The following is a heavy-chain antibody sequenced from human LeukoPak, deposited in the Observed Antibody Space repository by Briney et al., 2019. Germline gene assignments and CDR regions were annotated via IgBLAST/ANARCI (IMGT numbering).Heavy chain of an antibody. CDR2: ISSSGSTI. D-gene: IGHD3-10*02. V-gene: IGHV3-48*03. CDR1: GFTFSQFA. CDR3: AELGITMIGGV. Sequence: GGSLRLSCAASGFTFSQFAVHWVRQAPGKGLEWVSYISSSGSTIYYADSVKGRFTISRDNAKNSLYLQMNSLRAEDTAVYYCAELGITMIGGVWGKGTTVTISS. J-gene: IGHJ6*04.